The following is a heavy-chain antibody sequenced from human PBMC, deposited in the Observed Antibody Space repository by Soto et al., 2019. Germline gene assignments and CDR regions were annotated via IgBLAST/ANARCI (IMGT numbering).Heavy chain of an antibody. V-gene: IGHV1-69*01. D-gene: IGHD6-6*01. CDR3: AGGSSSGGYYYYYGMDL. Sequence: QVQLVQSGAEVKKPGSSAKVSCKAAGGTFSSYAISCVRQAPGQGLEWMGGIIPIFGTANYAQQLQCRVTITADESTSTAYMELSSLRSTATAVYYCAGGSSSGGYYYYYGMDLWGRGTTVTVSS. CDR1: GGTFSSYA. J-gene: IGHJ6*02. CDR2: IIPIFGTA.